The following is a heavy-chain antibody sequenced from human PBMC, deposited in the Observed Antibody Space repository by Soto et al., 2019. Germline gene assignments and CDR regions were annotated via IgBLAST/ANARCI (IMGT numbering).Heavy chain of an antibody. CDR3: ISLALS. CDR2: INPDGSIV. CDR1: GFTFSAWW. J-gene: IGHJ4*02. Sequence: PGESLKISCAVSGFTFSAWWVNWVRQVPGKGLVWVSRINPDGSIVDYADSVKGRFTVSRDNAKDTLYLQMDSLRAEDTGVYYCISLALSWGRGTLVTGS. V-gene: IGHV3-74*01.